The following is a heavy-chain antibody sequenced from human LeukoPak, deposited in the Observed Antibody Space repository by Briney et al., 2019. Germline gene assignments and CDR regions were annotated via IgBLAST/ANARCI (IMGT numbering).Heavy chain of an antibody. CDR3: ASKVATGY. Sequence: GGSLRLSCVVSGFTVNSNYMSWVRQAPGKGLEWVLVIYSGGTTNYADSVKGRFIVYRDNSKNTLYLQMNSLRVEDTAVYYCASKVATGYWGQGTLVTVSS. V-gene: IGHV3-66*01. J-gene: IGHJ4*02. CDR2: IYSGGTT. CDR1: GFTVNSNY. D-gene: IGHD5-12*01.